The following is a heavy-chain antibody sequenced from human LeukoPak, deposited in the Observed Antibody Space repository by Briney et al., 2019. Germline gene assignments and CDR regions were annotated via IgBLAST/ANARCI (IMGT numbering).Heavy chain of an antibody. CDR2: IYQSGST. CDR3: ARGGNWNYENWFDP. CDR1: GGSISSSSYY. J-gene: IGHJ5*02. Sequence: SETLSLTCTVSGGSISSSSYYWGWIRQPPGKGLEWIGSIYQSGSTYYNPSLKSRVTISVDTSKNQFSLKVRSVTAADTAVYYCARGGNWNYENWFDPWGQGTLVTVSS. V-gene: IGHV4-39*07. D-gene: IGHD1-7*01.